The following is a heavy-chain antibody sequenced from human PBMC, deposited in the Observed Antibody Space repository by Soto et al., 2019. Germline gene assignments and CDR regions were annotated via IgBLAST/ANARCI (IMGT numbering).Heavy chain of an antibody. V-gene: IGHV3-30*18. Sequence: QVQLVESGGGVVQPGRSLRLSCAASGFTFRSNGMHWVRQAPGKGLEWVAVISFDGNHKYYADSVRGRFTISRDNTNNTLFLQMSSLRADDTAVYYCAKDPFSVEMATIMPYFDSWGQGTLVTVSS. CDR2: ISFDGNHK. D-gene: IGHD5-12*01. J-gene: IGHJ4*02. CDR1: GFTFRSNG. CDR3: AKDPFSVEMATIMPYFDS.